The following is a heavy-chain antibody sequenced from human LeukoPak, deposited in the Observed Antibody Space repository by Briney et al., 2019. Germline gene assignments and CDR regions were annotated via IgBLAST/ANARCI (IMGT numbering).Heavy chain of an antibody. J-gene: IGHJ4*02. V-gene: IGHV3-30*01. D-gene: IGHD3-3*01. CDR3: ASGGFYDFWSGYYTPFDY. Sequence: GGSLRLSCAASGFTFSAYAMHWVRQAPGKGLEWVAVISYDGSNKYYADSVKGRFTISRDNSKNTLYLQMNSPRAEDTAVYYCASGGFYDFWSGYYTPFDYWGQGTLVTVSS. CDR2: ISYDGSNK. CDR1: GFTFSAYA.